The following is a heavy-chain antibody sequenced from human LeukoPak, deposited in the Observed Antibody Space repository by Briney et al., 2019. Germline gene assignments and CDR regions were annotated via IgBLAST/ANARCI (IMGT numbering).Heavy chain of an antibody. J-gene: IGHJ4*02. CDR2: IIPIFGTA. D-gene: IGHD6-19*01. CDR3: AREPGIAVAGYAFDY. Sequence: GSSVKVSFKASGGTFSIYAISWVRQAPGQGHEWMGGIIPIFGTANYAQKFQGRVTITADESTSTAYMELSSLRSEDTAVYYCAREPGIAVAGYAFDYWGQGTLVTVSS. V-gene: IGHV1-69*01. CDR1: GGTFSIYA.